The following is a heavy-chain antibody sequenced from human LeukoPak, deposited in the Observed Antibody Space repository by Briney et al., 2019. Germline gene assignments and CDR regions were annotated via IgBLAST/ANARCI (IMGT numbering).Heavy chain of an antibody. V-gene: IGHV4-39*07. CDR3: ARSIGRDRTDY. D-gene: IGHD2-15*01. J-gene: IGHJ4*02. Sequence: SETLSLTCTVSGGSISSSSYYWGWIRQPPGEGLEWIGSIYYSGSTYYNPSLKSRVTISVDTSKNQFSLRLSSVTAADTAVYYCARSIGRDRTDYWGQGTLGTVSS. CDR1: GGSISSSSYY. CDR2: IYYSGST.